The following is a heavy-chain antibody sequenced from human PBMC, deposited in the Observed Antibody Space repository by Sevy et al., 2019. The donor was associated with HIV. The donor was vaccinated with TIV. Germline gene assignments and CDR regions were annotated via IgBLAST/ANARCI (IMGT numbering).Heavy chain of an antibody. Sequence: GGSLRLCCTASGFTFGDYAMSWFRQAPGKGLEWVGFIRSKAYGGTTEYAASVKGRFTISRDDSKSIAYLEMNSLKTEDTALNYYTRKRPPDIWGQGTTVTVSS. CDR2: IRSKAYGGTT. V-gene: IGHV3-49*03. CDR3: TRKRPPDI. CDR1: GFTFGDYA. J-gene: IGHJ6*02.